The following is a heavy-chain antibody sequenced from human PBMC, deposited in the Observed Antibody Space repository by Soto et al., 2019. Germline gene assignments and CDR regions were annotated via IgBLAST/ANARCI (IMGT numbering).Heavy chain of an antibody. V-gene: IGHV3-48*02. J-gene: IGHJ5*02. CDR1: GFTFSSYS. CDR2: IRSSSSTI. CDR3: AREGGLLNWVDP. Sequence: EVQLVESGGGLVQPGGSLRLSCAASGFTFSSYSMNWVRQAPGKRLEWVSYIRSSSSTIYYADSVKGRFTISRDNAKNSLYLNMNSLRDEDTAVYYCAREGGLLNWVDPWGQGTLVTVSS.